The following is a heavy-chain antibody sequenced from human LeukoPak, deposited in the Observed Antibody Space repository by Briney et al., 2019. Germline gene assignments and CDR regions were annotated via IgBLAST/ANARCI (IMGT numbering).Heavy chain of an antibody. V-gene: IGHV3-53*04. CDR1: GVNVSSDY. CDR3: ANRMSF. D-gene: IGHD3-10*01. Sequence: GGSLRLACAASGVNVSSDYMSWLRQAPGKGLEWVSLIYSGGNPYYADSVKGRFPIYRHNTKNTLYLQMTNLRTEDTAIYYCANRMSFGGPGTLVTVSS. CDR2: IYSGGNP. J-gene: IGHJ4*02.